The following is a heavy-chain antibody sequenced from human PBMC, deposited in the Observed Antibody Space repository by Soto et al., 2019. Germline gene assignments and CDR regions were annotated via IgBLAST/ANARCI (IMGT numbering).Heavy chain of an antibody. D-gene: IGHD3-22*01. V-gene: IGHV1-69*01. J-gene: IGHJ4*02. CDR2: IIPFFGTA. Sequence: QVQLVQSGAEVKKPGSSVKVSCKASGGTFNSYVINWVRQAPGKGLEWMGGIIPFFGTAEYAQKFQGRVTITADEAASTAYMELSSLKPGDTAVYYCAGTHFDTSGYYPSALEYWGQGTQVSVSS. CDR1: GGTFNSYV. CDR3: AGTHFDTSGYYPSALEY.